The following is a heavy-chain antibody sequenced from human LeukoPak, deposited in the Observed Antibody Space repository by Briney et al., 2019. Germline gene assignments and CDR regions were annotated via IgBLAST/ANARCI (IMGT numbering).Heavy chain of an antibody. CDR1: GYTFPSFG. J-gene: IGHJ4*02. D-gene: IGHD6-13*01. Sequence: PKASVKVSCKASGYTFPSFGISWVRQAPGQGLEWMGWISAYNGNTNYAQQLQGRVTMTTDTSTSTAYMELSSLRSEDTAVYYCAVAGRSFHSSSWYDFDYWGQGALVTVSS. V-gene: IGHV1-18*01. CDR3: AVAGRSFHSSSWYDFDY. CDR2: ISAYNGNT.